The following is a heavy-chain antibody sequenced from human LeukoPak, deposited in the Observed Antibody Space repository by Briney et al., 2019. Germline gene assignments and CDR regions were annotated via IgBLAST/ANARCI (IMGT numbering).Heavy chain of an antibody. CDR2: IIPIFGTA. V-gene: IGHV1-69*13. J-gene: IGHJ5*02. CDR1: GGTFSSYA. Sequence: ASVKVSCKASGGTFSSYAISWVRQAPGQGLEWMGGIIPIFGTANYAQKFQGRVTITADESTSTAYMELSSLRSEDTAVYYCARDGGRGYDILTGYYSDGAWFDPWGQGTLVTVSS. CDR3: ARDGGRGYDILTGYYSDGAWFDP. D-gene: IGHD3-9*01.